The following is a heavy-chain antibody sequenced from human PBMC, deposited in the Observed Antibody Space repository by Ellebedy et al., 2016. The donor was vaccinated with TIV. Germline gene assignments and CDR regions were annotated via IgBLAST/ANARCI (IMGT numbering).Heavy chain of an antibody. CDR2: IKQDGSEK. CDR1: GFTFSSYW. Sequence: GESLKISCAASGFTFSSYWMSWVRQAPGKGLEWVANIKQDGSEKNYVDSVKGRFTISRDNSKNTLYLQMNSLRAEDTAVYYCAKDSSAGGFDYWGQGTLVTVSS. V-gene: IGHV3-7*01. CDR3: AKDSSAGGFDY. J-gene: IGHJ4*02. D-gene: IGHD3-16*01.